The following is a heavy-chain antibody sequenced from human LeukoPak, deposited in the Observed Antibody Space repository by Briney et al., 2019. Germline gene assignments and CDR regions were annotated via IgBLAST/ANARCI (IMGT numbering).Heavy chain of an antibody. Sequence: SETLSLTCTVSGGSISSSRYYWGWIRQPPGKGLEWIGSIYYSGSTNSNPPLKSRVTVSVDTSKNQFSLKLSSGTAADTAVYYCARGGYYGSGNDFRFDPWGQGTLVTVSS. V-gene: IGHV4-39*07. CDR3: ARGGYYGSGNDFRFDP. D-gene: IGHD3-10*01. J-gene: IGHJ5*02. CDR2: IYYSGST. CDR1: GGSISSSRYY.